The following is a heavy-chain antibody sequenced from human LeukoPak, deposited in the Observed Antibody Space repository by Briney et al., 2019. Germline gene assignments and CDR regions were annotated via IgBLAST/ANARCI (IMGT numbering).Heavy chain of an antibody. D-gene: IGHD1-14*01. V-gene: IGHV7-4-1*02. CDR3: ARDRNSMGTDAFDI. Sequence: GASVKVSCKASGYTVTSYAMNWVRQAPGQGLEWMGWINTNTGNPTYAQGFTGRFVFSLDTSVSTAYLQISSLKAEDTAVYYCARDRNSMGTDAFDIWGQGTMVTVSS. J-gene: IGHJ3*02. CDR2: INTNTGNP. CDR1: GYTVTSYA.